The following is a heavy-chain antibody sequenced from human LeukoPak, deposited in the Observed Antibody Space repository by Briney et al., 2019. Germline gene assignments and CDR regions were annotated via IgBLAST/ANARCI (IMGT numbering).Heavy chain of an antibody. D-gene: IGHD6-19*01. Sequence: GGSLRLSCAASGFTFSSYSMNWVRQAPGKGLEWVSSISSSSSYIYYADSVKGRFTISRDNAKNSLYLQMNSLRAEDTAVYYCARDLGSSGWYWFDPWGQGTLVTVSS. J-gene: IGHJ5*02. CDR3: ARDLGSSGWYWFDP. CDR2: ISSSSSYI. V-gene: IGHV3-21*01. CDR1: GFTFSSYS.